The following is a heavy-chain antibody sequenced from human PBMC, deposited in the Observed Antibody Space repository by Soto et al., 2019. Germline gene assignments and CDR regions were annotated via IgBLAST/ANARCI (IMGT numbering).Heavy chain of an antibody. CDR1: GFTLSGYA. CDR2: ISSNGVGT. Sequence: EVQLAESGGGLAQPGGSLRLSCAASGFTLSGYAMGWVRQAPGQGLEYVSGISSNGVGTYYANSVQGRFTISRDNSKNTVYLQMGSLRPEDMAVYYCARRARPDFYYMDVWGKGTTVTVS. D-gene: IGHD6-6*01. CDR3: ARRARPDFYYMDV. J-gene: IGHJ6*03. V-gene: IGHV3-64*01.